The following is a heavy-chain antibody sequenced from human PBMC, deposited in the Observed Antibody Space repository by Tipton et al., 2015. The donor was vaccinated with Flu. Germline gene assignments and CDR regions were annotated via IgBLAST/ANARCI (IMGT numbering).Heavy chain of an antibody. CDR1: GGSISSGNYY. D-gene: IGHD4/OR15-4a*01. CDR3: ARWVSYGAVYGFDV. V-gene: IGHV4-61*02. Sequence: TLSLTCTVSGGSISSGNYYWSWIRQSAERGLEWIGRISTSGSTSYKPSLRSRVNISVDTSKNEFSLKLSSVTAADTAVYYCARWVSYGAVYGFDVWGQGTTVIVSS. J-gene: IGHJ6*02. CDR2: ISTSGST.